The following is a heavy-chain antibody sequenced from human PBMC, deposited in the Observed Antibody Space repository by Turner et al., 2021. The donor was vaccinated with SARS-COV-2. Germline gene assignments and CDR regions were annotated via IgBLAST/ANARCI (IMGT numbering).Heavy chain of an antibody. D-gene: IGHD1-7*01. CDR2: MSFDGSNT. J-gene: IGHJ4*02. Sequence: QLQLLESGGGVVQPGRSLRLSCPASGFTFSSFDMHWVRQATGKGLEWAAFMSFDGSNTHYTDSVKGRFTITRDSSKNTLYLQMASLRTEDTAVYYCAKEGAENYYFDCWGQGTLVTVSS. CDR3: AKEGAENYYFDC. CDR1: GFTFSSFD. V-gene: IGHV3-30*18.